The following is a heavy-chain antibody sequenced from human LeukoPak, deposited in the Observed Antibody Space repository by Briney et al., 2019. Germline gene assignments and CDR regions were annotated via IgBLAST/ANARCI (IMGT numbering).Heavy chain of an antibody. CDR1: GFTFTSYS. V-gene: IGHV3-21*01. D-gene: IGHD1-1*01. J-gene: IGHJ4*02. Sequence: GGSLRLSCAASGFTFTSYSMNWVRQAPGKGLEWVSSISSSSSNIYYADSVKGRFTISRDNAKNSLYLQMNSLRVEDTAVYYCARCTTGRTFGSLREIKRSREIDYWGQGTLVTVSS. CDR2: ISSSSSNI. CDR3: ARCTTGRTFGSLREIKRSREIDY.